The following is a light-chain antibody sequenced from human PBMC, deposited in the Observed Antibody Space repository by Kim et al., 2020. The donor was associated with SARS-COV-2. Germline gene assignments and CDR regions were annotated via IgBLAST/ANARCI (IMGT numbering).Light chain of an antibody. Sequence: GQTVTMTCSGSTSNIGKNFVFWYRQVPETAPTLLIFRNDQRPSGVPDRFSGSKSGTSASLVISGLRSEDEAHYYCATWDSNLSGWMFGGGTELTVL. V-gene: IGLV1-47*01. CDR2: RND. CDR3: ATWDSNLSGWM. J-gene: IGLJ3*02. CDR1: TSNIGKNF.